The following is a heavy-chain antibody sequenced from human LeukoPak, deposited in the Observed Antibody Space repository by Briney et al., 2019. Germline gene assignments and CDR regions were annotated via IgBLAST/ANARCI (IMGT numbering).Heavy chain of an antibody. CDR2: IIPIFGPA. CDR1: GGSFSNYA. V-gene: IGHV1-69*05. Sequence: SVTVSCKASGGSFSNYAISWVRQAPGQGLEWVGGIIPIFGPANYAQKFQGSFAMTRDTSTSTAYMELRSLRSDYTAVYYCAIGLSCSGNTCYAAHFDSWGQGTLVTVS. CDR3: AIGLSCSGNTCYAAHFDS. D-gene: IGHD2-15*01. J-gene: IGHJ4*02.